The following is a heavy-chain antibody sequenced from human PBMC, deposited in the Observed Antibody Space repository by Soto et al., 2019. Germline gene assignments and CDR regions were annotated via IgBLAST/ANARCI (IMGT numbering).Heavy chain of an antibody. J-gene: IGHJ4*02. D-gene: IGHD2-15*01. V-gene: IGHV4-30-2*03. CDR1: GGSISSGGYS. Sequence: PSETLSLTCAVSGGSISSGGYSWSWIRQPPGKGLEWIGSIYYSGSTYYNPSLKSRVTISADTSKNQFSLKLSSVTAADTAVYYCARAGAATLSDYWGQGTLVTVSS. CDR3: ARAGAATLSDY. CDR2: IYYSGST.